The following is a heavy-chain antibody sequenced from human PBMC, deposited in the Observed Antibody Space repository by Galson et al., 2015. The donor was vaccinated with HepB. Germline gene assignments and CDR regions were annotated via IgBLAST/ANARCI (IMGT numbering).Heavy chain of an antibody. CDR3: ARDSPVETFMVRGPSTGYFDY. V-gene: IGHV3-30*04. D-gene: IGHD3-10*01. CDR1: GFTFSSYA. CDR2: ISYDGSNK. J-gene: IGHJ4*02. Sequence: SLRLSCAASGFTFSSYAMHWVRQAPGKGLEWVAVISYDGSNKYYADSVKGRFTISRDNSKNTLYLQMNSLRAEDTAVYYCARDSPVETFMVRGPSTGYFDYWGQGTLVTVSS.